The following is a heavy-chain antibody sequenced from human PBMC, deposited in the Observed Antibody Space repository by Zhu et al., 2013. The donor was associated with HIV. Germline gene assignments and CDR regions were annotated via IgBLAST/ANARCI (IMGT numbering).Heavy chain of an antibody. J-gene: IGHJ6*03. Sequence: QVQLTQSGGDVKKPGASVRVSCKASGYIFSNYGISWVRQAPGQGLEWMGGIIPIFTTANYAQNFQGRVRITADKSTGTAYMELSSLRSDDTAVYYCARGIESRFGKDYYNHMDVWGKGTTVIVSS. D-gene: IGHD3-10*01. V-gene: IGHV1-69*06. CDR1: GYIFSNYG. CDR2: IIPIFTTA. CDR3: ARGIESRFGKDYYNHMDV.